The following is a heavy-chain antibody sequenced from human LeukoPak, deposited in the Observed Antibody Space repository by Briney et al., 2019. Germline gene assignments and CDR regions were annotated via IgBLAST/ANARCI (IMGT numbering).Heavy chain of an antibody. Sequence: ASVKVSCKASGGTFSSYAISWVRQAPGQGLEWMGGIIPIFGTANYAQKFQGRVTITTDESTSTAYMELSSLRSEDTAVYYCARMRGACSSTSCYYSSDAFDIWGQGTMVTVSS. CDR2: IIPIFGTA. CDR1: GGTFSSYA. D-gene: IGHD2-2*01. CDR3: ARMRGACSSTSCYYSSDAFDI. J-gene: IGHJ3*02. V-gene: IGHV1-69*05.